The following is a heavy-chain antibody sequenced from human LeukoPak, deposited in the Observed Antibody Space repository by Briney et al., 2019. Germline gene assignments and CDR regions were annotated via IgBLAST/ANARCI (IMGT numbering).Heavy chain of an antibody. V-gene: IGHV4-30-2*01. J-gene: IGHJ3*02. CDR2: IYHSGST. D-gene: IGHD3-22*01. CDR1: GGSISSGGYS. CDR3: ARHSPRRRLLLTPGGTDAFDI. Sequence: SQTLSLTCAVSGGSISSGGYSWSCIRQPPGKGLEWIGYIYHSGSTYYNPSLKSRVTISVDRSKNQFSLKLSSVTAADTAVYYCARHSPRRRLLLTPGGTDAFDIWGQGTMVTVSS.